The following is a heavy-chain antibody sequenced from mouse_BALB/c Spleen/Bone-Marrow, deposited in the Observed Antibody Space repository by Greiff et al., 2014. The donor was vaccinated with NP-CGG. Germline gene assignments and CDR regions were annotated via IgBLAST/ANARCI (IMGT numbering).Heavy chain of an antibody. D-gene: IGHD1-2*01. V-gene: IGHV5-6-5*01. CDR2: ITGGGTT. J-gene: IGHJ4*01. CDR1: GVTVGSYT. Sequence: EVQGVESGGGLVKPGESLKFSCAASGVTVGSYTMSWVRQTPEKRLEWVASITGGGTTYYPDSVKGRFTISRDNARNTLYLQVSSLRSEDTAIYYCARHYGYVDAMDYWGQGTSVTVSS. CDR3: ARHYGYVDAMDY.